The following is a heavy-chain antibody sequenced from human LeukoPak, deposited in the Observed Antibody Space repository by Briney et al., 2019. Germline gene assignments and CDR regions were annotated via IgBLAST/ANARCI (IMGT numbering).Heavy chain of an antibody. D-gene: IGHD3-10*01. J-gene: IGHJ6*02. CDR1: GYTFTSYY. Sequence: GASVKVSCKASGYTFTSYYMHWVRQAPGQGLEWMGIINPSGGSTSYAQKVQGRITMTRDTSISTAYMELSSLRSEDTAVYYCARGPTLVRGVIMPDSVGGMDVWGQGTTVTVSS. CDR2: INPSGGST. CDR3: ARGPTLVRGVIMPDSVGGMDV. V-gene: IGHV1-46*01.